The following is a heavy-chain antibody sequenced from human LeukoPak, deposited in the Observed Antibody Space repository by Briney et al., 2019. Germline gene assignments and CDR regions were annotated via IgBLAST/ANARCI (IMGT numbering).Heavy chain of an antibody. D-gene: IGHD4-23*01. J-gene: IGHJ2*01. V-gene: IGHV4-39*01. CDR3: ARHSWGGNKDFDL. Sequence: SETLSLTCGVSGDSISSSPYYWAWIRQPPGKGLAWIGSIHQSGGSYYNPSLQSRLSMSEDTSKNQFSLKLTSVTAADTAVYYCARHSWGGNKDFDLWGRGTLVAVSS. CDR1: GDSISSSPYY. CDR2: IHQSGGS.